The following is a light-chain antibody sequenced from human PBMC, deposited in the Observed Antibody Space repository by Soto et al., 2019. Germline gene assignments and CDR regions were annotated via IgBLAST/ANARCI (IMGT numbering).Light chain of an antibody. CDR1: QTISSW. CDR2: KAS. V-gene: IGKV1-5*03. Sequence: DIQMTKSPSSLSASVGDRVTITCRASQTISSWLAWYQQKTGKXHKLLIYKASTLKSGVPSRFSVIGSGTEFTITIGSLQPDDGETDYGQHYKSYPEAFGQGTKVDNK. J-gene: IGKJ1*01. CDR3: QHYKSYPEA.